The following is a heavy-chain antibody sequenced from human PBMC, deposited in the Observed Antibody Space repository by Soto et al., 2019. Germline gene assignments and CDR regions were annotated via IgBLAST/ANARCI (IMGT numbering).Heavy chain of an antibody. CDR2: IIPIFGTA. Sequence: ASVKVSCKASGGTFSSYAISWVRQAPGQGLEWMGGIIPIFGTANYAQKFQGRVTITADESTSTAYMELSSLRAEDTAVYYCAKRQSGNFGPFDSWGQGTLVTVSS. CDR1: GGTFSSYA. J-gene: IGHJ4*02. V-gene: IGHV1-69*13. D-gene: IGHD2-21*02. CDR3: AKRQSGNFGPFDS.